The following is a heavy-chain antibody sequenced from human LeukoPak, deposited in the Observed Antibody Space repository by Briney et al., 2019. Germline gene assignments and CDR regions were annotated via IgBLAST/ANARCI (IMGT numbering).Heavy chain of an antibody. CDR1: GGSISSGDYY. CDR3: ARDEGATPTGPDAFDI. D-gene: IGHD1-26*01. Sequence: PSETLSLTCTVSGGSISSGDYYWSWIRQPPGKGLEWIGYIYHSGSTYYNPSLKSRVTISVDRSKNQFSLKLSSVTAADTAVYYCARDEGATPTGPDAFDIWGQGTMVTVSS. V-gene: IGHV4-30-4*01. J-gene: IGHJ3*02. CDR2: IYHSGST.